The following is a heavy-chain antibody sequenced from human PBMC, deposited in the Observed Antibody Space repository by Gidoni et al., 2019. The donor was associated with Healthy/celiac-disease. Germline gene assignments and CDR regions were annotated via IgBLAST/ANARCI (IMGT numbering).Heavy chain of an antibody. CDR1: VFPLSNYA. J-gene: IGHJ3*02. CDR2: ITSSGYST. Sequence: EVQLLESGGTLLQPGGALRLPCATPVFPLSNYAMAWVRPAPGKGRGWVSTITSSGYSTFYVDSVRGRFTISRENSKNTLYMQMNSLRAEDTAVYHCAKDISDSWHNVFDIWGQGTMVTVSS. V-gene: IGHV3-23*01. CDR3: AKDISDSWHNVFDI. D-gene: IGHD2-21*02.